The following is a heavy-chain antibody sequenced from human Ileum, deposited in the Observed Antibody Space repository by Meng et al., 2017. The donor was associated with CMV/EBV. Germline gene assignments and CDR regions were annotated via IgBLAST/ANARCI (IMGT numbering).Heavy chain of an antibody. CDR1: GGSISNGNFY. D-gene: IGHD2-21*02. CDR3: ARMTLYWYFDL. J-gene: IGHJ2*01. CDR2: MFYRGNT. V-gene: IGHV4-39*07. Sequence: QRQLQESGPGLVKPSETLSPTCTVSGGSISNGNFYWGWIRQPPGKELELIGSMFYRGNTYYNPSLRSRVTISLDTSKDQFSLRLTSVTGADTAVYYCARMTLYWYFDLWGRGSLVTVSS.